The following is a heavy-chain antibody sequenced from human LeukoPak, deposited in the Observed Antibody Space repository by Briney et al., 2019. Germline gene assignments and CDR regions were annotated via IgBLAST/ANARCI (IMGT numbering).Heavy chain of an antibody. CDR3: ARDASPFDY. CDR1: GYTFIGYY. V-gene: IGHV1-2*02. J-gene: IGHJ4*02. Sequence: ASVKVSCKASGYTFIGYYIHWVRQPPGQGLEWMGWINPNSGGTNYEEKFQGRVTMTRDTSISTAYMELSRLRSDDTAVYYCARDASPFDYWGQGTLVTVSS. CDR2: INPNSGGT.